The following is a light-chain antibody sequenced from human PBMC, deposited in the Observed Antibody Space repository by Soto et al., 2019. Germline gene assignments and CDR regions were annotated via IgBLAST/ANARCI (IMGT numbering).Light chain of an antibody. CDR1: SSDVGGYNY. CDR3: CSYAGTYVV. J-gene: IGLJ2*01. CDR2: DVS. V-gene: IGLV2-11*01. Sequence: QSALTQPRSVSGSPGQSVTISCTGTSSDVGGYNYVSWYQHHPGKAPKLIIRDVSKSPSVVPDRFSGSKSGNTASLTISGLHAEDEAYYYCCSYAGTYVVFGGGTKLTVL.